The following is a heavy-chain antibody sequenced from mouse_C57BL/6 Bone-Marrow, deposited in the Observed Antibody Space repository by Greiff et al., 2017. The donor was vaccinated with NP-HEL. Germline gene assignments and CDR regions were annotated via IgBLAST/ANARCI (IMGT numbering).Heavy chain of an antibody. CDR1: GYTFTDYY. V-gene: IGHV1-26*01. CDR2: INPNNGGT. Sequence: EVQLQQSGPELVKPGASVKISCKASGYTFTDYYMNWVKQSHGKSLEWIGDINPNNGGTSYNQKFKGKATLTVDKSSSTAYMELRSLTSEDSAVYCCARQRTGGYAMDYWGQGTSVTVSS. CDR3: ARQRTGGYAMDY. J-gene: IGHJ4*01.